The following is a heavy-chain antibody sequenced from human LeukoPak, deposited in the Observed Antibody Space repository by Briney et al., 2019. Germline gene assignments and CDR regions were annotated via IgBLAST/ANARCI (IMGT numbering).Heavy chain of an antibody. J-gene: IGHJ6*03. CDR3: ARGRQDVTMIVVVMTAVSYYLDV. CDR2: MNPSGST. D-gene: IGHD3-22*01. Sequence: PSETLSLTCAVYGGSFSGYYWTWIRQTPGKGREWIGEMNPSGSTNYNPSLKSRITISVDTSKNQFSLKLSSVTAADTAVYYCARGRQDVTMIVVVMTAVSYYLDVWGKGTTVTVS. CDR1: GGSFSGYY. V-gene: IGHV4-34*01.